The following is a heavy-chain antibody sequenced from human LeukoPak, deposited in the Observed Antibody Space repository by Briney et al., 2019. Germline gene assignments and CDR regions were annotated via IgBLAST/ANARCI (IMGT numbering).Heavy chain of an antibody. D-gene: IGHD3-9*01. CDR2: INPNSGGT. CDR3: ARELRYFDWLSGYFDY. J-gene: IGHJ4*02. CDR1: GYTFTGYY. V-gene: IGHV1-2*02. Sequence: GASVKVSCKASGYTFTGYYMHWVRQAPGQGLEWMGWINPNSGGTNYAQKFQGRVTMTRDTSISTAYMELSRLRSDDTAVYYCARELRYFDWLSGYFDYWGQGTLVTVSS.